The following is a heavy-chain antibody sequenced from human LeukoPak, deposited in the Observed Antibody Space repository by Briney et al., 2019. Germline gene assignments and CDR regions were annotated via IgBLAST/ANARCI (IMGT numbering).Heavy chain of an antibody. V-gene: IGHV1-2*06. CDR1: VYAFTDYY. CDR3: ATVEGSGAASNY. CDR2: ISPNNGGT. D-gene: IGHD6-25*01. Sequence: ASVKVSCKASVYAFTDYYIHWVRQAPGQGREWVGRISPNNGGTVYAQKFQGRVTMTSDTSITTAYMELSRLRSDDTAIYFCATVEGSGAASNYWGQGTLVSVSS. J-gene: IGHJ4*02.